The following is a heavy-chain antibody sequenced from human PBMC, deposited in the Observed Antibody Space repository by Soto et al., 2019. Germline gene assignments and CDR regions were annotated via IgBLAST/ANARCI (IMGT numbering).Heavy chain of an antibody. J-gene: IGHJ4*02. CDR2: IKQDGSEE. V-gene: IGHV3-7*01. D-gene: IGHD3-16*02. Sequence: PVGSLRLSGAASGFTFSSYWMSWVRQAPGKGLEWVANIKQDGSEEYYVDSVKGRFTISRDNAKNSLYLQMNSLRAEDTAVYYCARVSDDYVWGSYRYGYYFDYWGQGTLVTVSS. CDR1: GFTFSSYW. CDR3: ARVSDDYVWGSYRYGYYFDY.